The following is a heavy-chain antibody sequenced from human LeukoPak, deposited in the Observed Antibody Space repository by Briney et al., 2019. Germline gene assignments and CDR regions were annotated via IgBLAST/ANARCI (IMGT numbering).Heavy chain of an antibody. CDR3: ARSRTNRDVYNFYY. J-gene: IGHJ4*02. V-gene: IGHV4-59*08. D-gene: IGHD5-24*01. CDR2: IYYSGTT. CDR1: GGSISIYY. Sequence: SETLSLTCTVSGGSISIYYWSWIRQPPGKGLEWIGYIYYSGTTNYNPSLKSRVTISTDSSKNQFSLNLTSVTAADTAVYYCARSRTNRDVYNFYYWGQGTLVTVST.